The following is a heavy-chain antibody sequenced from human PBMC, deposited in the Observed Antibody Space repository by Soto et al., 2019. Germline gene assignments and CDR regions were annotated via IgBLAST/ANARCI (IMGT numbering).Heavy chain of an antibody. CDR3: ARGDYDFWSGPDFDY. J-gene: IGHJ4*02. V-gene: IGHV1-18*01. CDR2: ISAYSGDT. D-gene: IGHD3-3*01. CDR1: GYTFSSYG. Sequence: QVQLVQSGAEVKKPGASVEVSCRASGYTFSSYGISWVRQAPGQGPEWMGWISAYSGDTNYAQKFQGRVTMTTDTSTSTAYMELGSLRSDDTAVYYCARGDYDFWSGPDFDYWGQGTLVTVSS.